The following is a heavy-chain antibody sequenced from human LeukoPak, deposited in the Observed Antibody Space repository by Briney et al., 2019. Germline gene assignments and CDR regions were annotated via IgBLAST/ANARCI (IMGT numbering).Heavy chain of an antibody. CDR2: INHSGST. CDR3: ARGRLIVLMVYAIGGSDP. D-gene: IGHD2-8*01. J-gene: IGHJ5*02. CDR1: GGSFSGYY. Sequence: SETLSLTCAVYGGSFSGYYWSWIRQPPGKGLEWIGEINHSGSTNYNPSLKSRVTISVDTSKNQFSLKLSSVTAADTAVYYCARGRLIVLMVYAIGGSDPWGQGTLVTVSS. V-gene: IGHV4-34*01.